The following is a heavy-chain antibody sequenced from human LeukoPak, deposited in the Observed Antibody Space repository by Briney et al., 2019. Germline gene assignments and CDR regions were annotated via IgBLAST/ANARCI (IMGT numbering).Heavy chain of an antibody. V-gene: IGHV3-48*02. J-gene: IGHJ4*02. Sequence: GGSLRLSCAASGLTFINYNTNRDRQAPGKGLMWVTYITSRSSSIYYADSVKGRFTISRDNAQNSLYLQMNSLRDEDTAVYYCARDSRFGKLLIPYFDYWGQGTLVTVSS. CDR2: ITSRSSSI. CDR3: ARDSRFGKLLIPYFDY. D-gene: IGHD3-10*01. CDR1: GLTFINYN.